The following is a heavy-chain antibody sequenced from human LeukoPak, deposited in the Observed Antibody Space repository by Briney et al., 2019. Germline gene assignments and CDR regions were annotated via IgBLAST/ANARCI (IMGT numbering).Heavy chain of an antibody. CDR3: AKAHLASGIGHEEWYYYYYGMDV. CDR2: ISYDGSNK. Sequence: PGGSLRLSCAASGFAFSSYGMHWVRQAPGKGLEWVTVISYDGSNKYYADSVKGRFTISRDNSKNTLYLQMNSLRAEDTAVYYCAKAHLASGIGHEEWYYYYYGMDVWDQGTTVTVSS. V-gene: IGHV3-30*18. D-gene: IGHD1-26*01. J-gene: IGHJ6*02. CDR1: GFAFSSYG.